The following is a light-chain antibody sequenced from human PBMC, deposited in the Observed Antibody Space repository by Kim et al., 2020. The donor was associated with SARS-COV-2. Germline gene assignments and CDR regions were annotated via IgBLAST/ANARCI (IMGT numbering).Light chain of an antibody. J-gene: IGKJ2*01. CDR1: PRVSTSN. CDR3: QYYDTSPYT. CDR2: AAI. V-gene: IGKV3-20*01. Sequence: LSPGERATLSCRASPRVSTSNLAWYKQKPGQAPRLLIYAAIHRPGGIPDRFSGSGSGTDFTLTISRLEPEDFAVYYCQYYDTSPYTFGQGTKLEI.